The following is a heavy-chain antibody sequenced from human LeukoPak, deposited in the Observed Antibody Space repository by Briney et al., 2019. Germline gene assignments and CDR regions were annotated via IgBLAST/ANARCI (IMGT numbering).Heavy chain of an antibody. J-gene: IGHJ3*02. D-gene: IGHD4-17*01. V-gene: IGHV3-74*01. CDR2: INSDGSST. CDR3: ARDSYDYGDVLKTFDI. Sequence: GGSLRLSCAASGFTFSSYGMHWVRQAPGKGLVWVSRINSDGSSTSYADSVKGRFTISRDNAKNTLYLQMNSLRAEDTAVDYCARDSYDYGDVLKTFDIWGQGTMVTVSS. CDR1: GFTFSSYG.